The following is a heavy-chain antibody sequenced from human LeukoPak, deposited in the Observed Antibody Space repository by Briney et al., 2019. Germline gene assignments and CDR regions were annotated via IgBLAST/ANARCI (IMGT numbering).Heavy chain of an antibody. Sequence: GASVKVSCKASGYTFTGYYMHWVRQAPGQGLEWMGWINPNSGGTNYAQKFQGRVTMTRDTSISTAYMELSRLRSDDTAVYYCARPYCSGGSCYSGMWYYCYGMDVWGQGTTVTVSS. J-gene: IGHJ6*02. CDR3: ARPYCSGGSCYSGMWYYCYGMDV. CDR1: GYTFTGYY. CDR2: INPNSGGT. D-gene: IGHD2-15*01. V-gene: IGHV1-2*02.